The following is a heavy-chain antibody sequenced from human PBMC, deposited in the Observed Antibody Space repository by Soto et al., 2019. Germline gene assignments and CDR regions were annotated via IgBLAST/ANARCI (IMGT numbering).Heavy chain of an antibody. V-gene: IGHV3-21*01. CDR1: GFTFSSYS. D-gene: IGHD3-10*01. Sequence: EVQLVESGGGLVKPGGSLRLSCAASGFTFSSYSMNWVRQAPGKGLEWVSSISSSSSYIYYAYSVKGRFTISRDNAKNSLYLQMNSLRAEDTAVYYCARDLWTMVRGVINYYYYYGMDVWGQGTTVTVSS. CDR2: ISSSSSYI. J-gene: IGHJ6*02. CDR3: ARDLWTMVRGVINYYYYYGMDV.